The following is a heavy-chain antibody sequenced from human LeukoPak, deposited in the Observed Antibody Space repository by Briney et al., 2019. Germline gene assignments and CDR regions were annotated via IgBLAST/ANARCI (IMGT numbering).Heavy chain of an antibody. CDR3: SRDSLSSCGGDCYSGLDV. D-gene: IGHD2-21*02. Sequence: GGSLRLSCAASGFTFSNYWMHWVRQAPGEALMWVSRIKSDGSSTTYADSVKGRFTISRDNTKNTLYLQMNSLRAEDTAVYYCSRDSLSSCGGDCYSGLDVWGQGTTVTVSS. CDR1: GFTFSNYW. J-gene: IGHJ6*02. V-gene: IGHV3-74*01. CDR2: IKSDGSST.